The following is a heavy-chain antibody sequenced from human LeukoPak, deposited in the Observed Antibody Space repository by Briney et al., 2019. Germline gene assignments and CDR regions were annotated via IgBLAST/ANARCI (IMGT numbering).Heavy chain of an antibody. V-gene: IGHV3-33*06. Sequence: GGSLRLSCAASGFTFSSYGMHWVRQAPGKGLEWVAVIWYDGSNKYYADSVKGRFTISRDNSKNTLYLQMNSLRAEDTAVYYCAKKGSSYYYGSGSYYYYYYYMDVCGKGTTVTVSS. CDR2: IWYDGSNK. CDR1: GFTFSSYG. CDR3: AKKGSSYYYGSGSYYYYYYYMDV. D-gene: IGHD3-10*01. J-gene: IGHJ6*03.